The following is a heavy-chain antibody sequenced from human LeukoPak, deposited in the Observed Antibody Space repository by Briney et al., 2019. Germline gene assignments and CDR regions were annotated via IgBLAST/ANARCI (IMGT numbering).Heavy chain of an antibody. J-gene: IGHJ4*02. V-gene: IGHV4-39*01. CDR2: IYYSGST. CDR3: ASVRITMIRGRYFDY. CDR1: GGSISSSSYY. Sequence: SETLSPTCTVSGGSISSSSYYWGWIRQPPGKGLEWIGSIYYSGSTYYNPSLKSRVTISVDTSKNQFSLKLSSVTAADTAVYYCASVRITMIRGRYFDYWGQGTLVTISS. D-gene: IGHD3-10*01.